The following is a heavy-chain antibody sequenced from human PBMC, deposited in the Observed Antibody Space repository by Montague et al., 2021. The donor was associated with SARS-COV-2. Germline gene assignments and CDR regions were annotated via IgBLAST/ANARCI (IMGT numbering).Heavy chain of an antibody. V-gene: IGHV4-31*03. CDR2: IYYSGST. CDR3: ARSPEPMIILIITSLNWYFDL. Sequence: TLSLTCTVSGGSISCGGYYWSWIRQHPGKGLEWIGYIYYSGSTYYNPSLKSRVTISVDTSKNQFSLKMSSVTAADTAVYYCARSPEPMIILIITSLNWYFDLWDRGTLVTVSS. D-gene: IGHD3-22*01. J-gene: IGHJ2*01. CDR1: GGSISCGGYY.